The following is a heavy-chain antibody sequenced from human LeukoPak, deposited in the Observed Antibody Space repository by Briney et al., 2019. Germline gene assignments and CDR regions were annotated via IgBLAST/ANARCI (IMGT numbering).Heavy chain of an antibody. J-gene: IGHJ4*02. Sequence: SETLSLTCAVYGGSFSGHYWSWIRQPPGKGLEWIGEINHSGSTNYNPSLKSRVTISVDTSKNQFSLKLSSVTAADTAVYYCARRRTYYYDSSGYYFLDYWGQGTLVTVSS. CDR1: GGSFSGHY. D-gene: IGHD3-22*01. CDR3: ARRRTYYYDSSGYYFLDY. V-gene: IGHV4-34*01. CDR2: INHSGST.